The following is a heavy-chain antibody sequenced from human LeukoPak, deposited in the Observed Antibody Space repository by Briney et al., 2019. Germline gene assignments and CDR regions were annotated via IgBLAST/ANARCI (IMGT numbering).Heavy chain of an antibody. V-gene: IGHV1-2*02. D-gene: IGHD6-13*01. CDR3: ARVPGPYTTSRFDY. J-gene: IGHJ4*02. Sequence: ASVRVSRKTSGYTFTDYYLHWVRQAPGQGLEWMGRIDPNGGGTNYAQKFQVRVTVTRDTSISTVYMELSGLRSDDTAVYYCARVPGPYTTSRFDYWGQGTLVTVSS. CDR2: IDPNGGGT. CDR1: GYTFTDYY.